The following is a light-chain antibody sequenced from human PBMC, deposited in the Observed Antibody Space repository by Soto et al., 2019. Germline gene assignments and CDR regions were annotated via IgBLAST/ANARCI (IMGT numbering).Light chain of an antibody. CDR3: ASWDGSLNGYV. J-gene: IGLJ1*01. CDR1: SSNIGSNT. V-gene: IGLV1-44*01. CDR2: SND. Sequence: QSVLTQPPSVSETPGQRVTISCSGSSSNIGSNTVNWYQQLPGMAPKFLIYSNDQRPSGVPDRFSGSKSGTSASLAISGLQSEDEADYYCASWDGSLNGYVFGTGTRSPS.